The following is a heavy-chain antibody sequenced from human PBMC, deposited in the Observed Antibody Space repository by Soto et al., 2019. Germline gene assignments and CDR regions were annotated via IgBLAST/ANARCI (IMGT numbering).Heavy chain of an antibody. Sequence: QVQVVESGGGVVQPGSSLRLSCAASGFTFSAYGMHWVRQAPGKGLEWVAVIWYDGSNKYYADPVKGRFTISRDNSKNMLYLEMNSLRVEDTGVYYWARDDYGMDVWGQGTTVTVSS. J-gene: IGHJ6*02. CDR1: GFTFSAYG. V-gene: IGHV3-33*01. CDR2: IWYDGSNK. CDR3: ARDDYGMDV.